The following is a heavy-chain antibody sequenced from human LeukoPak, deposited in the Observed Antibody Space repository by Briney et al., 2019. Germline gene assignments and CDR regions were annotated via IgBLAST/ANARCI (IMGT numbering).Heavy chain of an antibody. J-gene: IGHJ4*02. CDR2: IGISSGNT. CDR1: GFTLSDYS. Sequence: SGGSLRLSCAASGFTLSDYSIKWVRQATGRGLGWISYIGISSGNTKYTDSVKGRFTISGDNAKNSLYLQMNSLRVEDTAVYYCARDHNYAFDNWGQGTLVTVSS. D-gene: IGHD1-1*01. V-gene: IGHV3-48*04. CDR3: ARDHNYAFDN.